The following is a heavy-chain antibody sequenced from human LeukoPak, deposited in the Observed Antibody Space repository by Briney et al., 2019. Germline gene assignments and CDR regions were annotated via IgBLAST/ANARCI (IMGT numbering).Heavy chain of an antibody. Sequence: GGSLRLSCAASGFTFSNAWMSWVRQAPGKGLEWVGRIKSKTDGGTTDYAAPVKGRFTISRDDSKNTLYLQMNSLKAEDTAVYYCTTVSSTYYYDSSGYYDFGYWGQGTLVTVSS. V-gene: IGHV3-15*01. J-gene: IGHJ4*02. D-gene: IGHD3-22*01. CDR2: IKSKTDGGTT. CDR3: TTVSSTYYYDSSGYYDFGY. CDR1: GFTFSNAW.